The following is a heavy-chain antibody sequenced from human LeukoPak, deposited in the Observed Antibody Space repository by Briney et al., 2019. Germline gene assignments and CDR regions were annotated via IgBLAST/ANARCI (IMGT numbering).Heavy chain of an antibody. V-gene: IGHV3-23*01. Sequence: GSLRLSCEASGFTFSIYGMSWVRQAPGKGLEWVSAIIGSGVTTYYAESVKGRFTISRDNPKNTLDLQMDSLRAEDTAVYYCALSRGYFEYWGQGTQVTVSS. CDR3: ALSRGYFEY. D-gene: IGHD3-10*01. CDR1: GFTFSIYG. J-gene: IGHJ4*02. CDR2: IIGSGVTT.